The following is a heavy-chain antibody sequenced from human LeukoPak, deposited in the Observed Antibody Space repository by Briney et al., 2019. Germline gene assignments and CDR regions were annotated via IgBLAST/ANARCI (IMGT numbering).Heavy chain of an antibody. CDR1: GYTFTSYG. V-gene: IGHV1-69*13. D-gene: IGHD6-19*01. J-gene: IGHJ4*02. CDR2: IIPIFGTA. CDR3: ARAPYSSGWDFDY. Sequence: SVKVSCKASGYTFTSYGISWVRQAPGQGLEWMGGIIPIFGTANYAQKFQGRVTITADESTSTAYMELSSLRSEDTAVYYCARAPYSSGWDFDYWGQGTLVTVSS.